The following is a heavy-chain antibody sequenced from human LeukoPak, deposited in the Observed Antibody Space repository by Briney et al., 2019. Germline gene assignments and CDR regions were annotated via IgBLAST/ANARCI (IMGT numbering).Heavy chain of an antibody. CDR2: IRYDGSNK. CDR3: AADIVVVPAAADAFDI. V-gene: IGHV3-30*02. J-gene: IGHJ3*02. Sequence: PGGSLRLSRAASGFTFSSYGMHWVRQAPGKGLEWVAFIRYDGSNKYYADSVKGRFTISRDNSKNTLYLQMNSLRAEDTAVYYCAADIVVVPAAADAFDIWGQGTMVTVSS. CDR1: GFTFSSYG. D-gene: IGHD2-2*01.